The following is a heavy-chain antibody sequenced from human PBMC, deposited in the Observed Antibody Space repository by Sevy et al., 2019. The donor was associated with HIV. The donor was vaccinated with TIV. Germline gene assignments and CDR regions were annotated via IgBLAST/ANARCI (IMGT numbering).Heavy chain of an antibody. Sequence: GESLKISCQGSGYSFTSHWIGWVRHMPGKGLEWMGIIFPDDSDTRYSPSFQGQVTFSADKSINTAYLQWSSLKASDTAMYYCATPHSGYFDSSGYYIYWGQGTLVTVSS. V-gene: IGHV5-51*01. D-gene: IGHD3-22*01. CDR3: ATPHSGYFDSSGYYIY. CDR2: IFPDDSDT. J-gene: IGHJ4*02. CDR1: GYSFTSHW.